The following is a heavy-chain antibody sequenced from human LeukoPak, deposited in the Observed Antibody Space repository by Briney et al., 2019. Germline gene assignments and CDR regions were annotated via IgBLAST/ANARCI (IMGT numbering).Heavy chain of an antibody. CDR3: ARDRRYYDFWSGYYLDY. V-gene: IGHV3-21*01. CDR1: GFTFSSYS. CDR2: INSKSRYI. D-gene: IGHD3-3*01. Sequence: TGGSLRLSCAASGFTFSSYSMNWVRQAPGKGLEWVSSINSKSRYIYYADSLKGRFTISRDNGKNSVYLQMNSLRAEDTAVYYCARDRRYYDFWSGYYLDYWGQGTLVTVSS. J-gene: IGHJ4*02.